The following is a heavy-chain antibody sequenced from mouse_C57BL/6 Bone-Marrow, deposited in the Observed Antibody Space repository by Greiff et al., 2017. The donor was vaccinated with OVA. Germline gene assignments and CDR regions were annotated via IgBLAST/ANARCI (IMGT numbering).Heavy chain of an antibody. CDR1: GYTFTSYW. J-gene: IGHJ1*03. Sequence: VQLQQPGAELVKPGASVKLSCKASGYTFTSYWMHWVKQRPGQGLEWIGMIHPNSGSTNYNEKFKSKATLTVDKSSSTAYMQLSSLTSEDSAVYYCAKRGRRDWYFDVWGTGTTVTVSS. CDR2: IHPNSGST. V-gene: IGHV1-64*01. CDR3: AKRGRRDWYFDV.